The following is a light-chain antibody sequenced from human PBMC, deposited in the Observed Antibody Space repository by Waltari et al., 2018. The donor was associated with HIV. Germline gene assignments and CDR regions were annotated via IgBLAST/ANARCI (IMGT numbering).Light chain of an antibody. V-gene: IGLV1-44*01. CDR1: SSNIGSNT. CDR3: ATWDDSLNGPV. J-gene: IGLJ2*01. Sequence: QSVLTQPPSASGTPGQRVTLSCSGSSSNIGSNTVNWYQQLPGTAPILLIYSSNQRPSGVPDRFSGSKSGTSASLAISGLQSEDEADYYCATWDDSLNGPVFGGGTKLTVL. CDR2: SSN.